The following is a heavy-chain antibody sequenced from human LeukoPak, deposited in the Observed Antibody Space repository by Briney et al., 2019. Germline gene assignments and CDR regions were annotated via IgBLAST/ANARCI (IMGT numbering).Heavy chain of an antibody. CDR2: ISSSSSTI. CDR3: ARDAVVVYGDYECYFDY. Sequence: GGSLRLSCAASGFTFSSYSMNWVRQAPGKGLEWVSYISSSSSTIYYADSVKGRFTISRDNAKNSLYLQMNSLRAEDTAVYYCARDAVVVYGDYECYFDYWGQGTLVTVSS. V-gene: IGHV3-48*01. D-gene: IGHD4-17*01. J-gene: IGHJ4*02. CDR1: GFTFSSYS.